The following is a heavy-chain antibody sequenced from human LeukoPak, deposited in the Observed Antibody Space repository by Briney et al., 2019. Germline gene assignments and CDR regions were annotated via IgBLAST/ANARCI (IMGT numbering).Heavy chain of an antibody. CDR3: ARSRDYADRGWFDP. CDR1: GGSISSSSYY. Sequence: SETLSLTCTVSGGSISSSSYYWGWIRQPTGKRLEWIGSIYYSGSTYYNPSLKSRVTISVATSKNQFSLKLSSVTAAGTALYYCARSRDYADRGWFDPWGQGTLVTVSS. J-gene: IGHJ5*02. V-gene: IGHV4-39*01. CDR2: IYYSGST. D-gene: IGHD4-17*01.